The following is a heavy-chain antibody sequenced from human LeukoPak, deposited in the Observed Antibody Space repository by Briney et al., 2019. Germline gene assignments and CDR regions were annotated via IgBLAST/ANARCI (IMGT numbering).Heavy chain of an antibody. CDR2: ISSCSSYI. J-gene: IGHJ3*02. D-gene: IGHD2-2*01. CDR3: ARVYCSSTSCPNHDAFDI. Sequence: PGGSLRLSCAASGLTFSSYSMNWVRQAPGKGLEWVSSISSCSSYIYYADSVKGRFTISRDNAKNSLYLQMNSLRAEDTAVYYCARVYCSSTSCPNHDAFDIWGQGTMVTVSS. CDR1: GLTFSSYS. V-gene: IGHV3-21*01.